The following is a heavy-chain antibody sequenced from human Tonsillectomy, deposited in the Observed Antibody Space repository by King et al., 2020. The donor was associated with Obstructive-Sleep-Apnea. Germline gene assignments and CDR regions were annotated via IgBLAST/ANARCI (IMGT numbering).Heavy chain of an antibody. CDR1: GFTFSIYA. D-gene: IGHD5-18*01. J-gene: IGHJ4*02. CDR2: ISYDGNDK. V-gene: IGHV3-30-3*01. CDR3: VRDLSGGGYGH. Sequence: QVQLVESGGGVVQPGMSLRLSCAASGFTFSIYAMHWVRQAPGKGLEWVAVISYDGNDKYYGDSVKGRFTISRDNSKNTLYVQMNSLRAEDTAVYYCVRDLSGGGYGHWGQGTLLTVSS.